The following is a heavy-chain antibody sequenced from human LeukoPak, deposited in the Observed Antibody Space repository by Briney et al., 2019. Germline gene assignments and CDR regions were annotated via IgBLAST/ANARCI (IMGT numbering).Heavy chain of an antibody. CDR3: ARGILWFGELLYDY. D-gene: IGHD3-10*01. CDR1: GFTFSSYS. J-gene: IGHJ4*02. Sequence: GGSLRLSCAASGFTFSSYSMNWVRQAPGKGLECVSSISSSSSYIYYADSVKGRFTISRDNAKNSLYLQMNSLRAEDTAVYYCARGILWFGELLYDYWGQGTLVTVSS. V-gene: IGHV3-21*01. CDR2: ISSSSSYI.